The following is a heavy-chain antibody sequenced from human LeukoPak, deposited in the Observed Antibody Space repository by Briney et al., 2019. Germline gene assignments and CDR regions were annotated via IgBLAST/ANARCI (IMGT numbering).Heavy chain of an antibody. CDR3: ARDRGLRYFDWSLGY. CDR2: IYYSGST. V-gene: IGHV4-31*03. Sequence: SQTLSLTCTVTGGSISSGGYYWSWIRQHPGKGLEWIGYIYYSGSTYYNPSLKSRVTISVDTSKNQFSLKLSSVTAADTAVYYCARDRGLRYFDWSLGYWGQGTLVTVSS. CDR1: GGSISSGGYY. D-gene: IGHD3-9*01. J-gene: IGHJ4*02.